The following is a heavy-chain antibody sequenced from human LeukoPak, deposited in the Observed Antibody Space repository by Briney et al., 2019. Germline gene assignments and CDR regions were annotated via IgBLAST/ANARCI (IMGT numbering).Heavy chain of an antibody. Sequence: SETLSLTCAVYGGSFSGYYWRWIRQPPGKGLEWIGNIFYSVSTYYSPSVKSRVTISLDTSRNQFSLKLSSMAAADTAVYYCARNYYDSSGYDLGVDIWGQGTMVTVSS. D-gene: IGHD3-22*01. J-gene: IGHJ3*02. CDR1: GGSFSGYY. CDR2: IFYSVST. V-gene: IGHV4-34*12. CDR3: ARNYYDSSGYDLGVDI.